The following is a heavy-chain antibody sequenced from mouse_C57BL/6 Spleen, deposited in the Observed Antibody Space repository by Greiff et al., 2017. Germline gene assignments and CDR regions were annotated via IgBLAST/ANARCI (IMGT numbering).Heavy chain of an antibody. D-gene: IGHD1-1*01. CDR1: GYTFTDYY. V-gene: IGHV1-77*01. J-gene: IGHJ4*01. CDR3: ARRGNLLLRSYYAMDY. CDR2: IGPGSGST. Sequence: QVQLKQSGAELVKPGASVKISCKASGYTFTDYYINWVKQRPGNGLEWIGKIGPGSGSTYYHEKFKGKATVTADKSSSTAYMQLRSLTSEDAAVYFYARRGNLLLRSYYAMDYWGQGTSVTVSS.